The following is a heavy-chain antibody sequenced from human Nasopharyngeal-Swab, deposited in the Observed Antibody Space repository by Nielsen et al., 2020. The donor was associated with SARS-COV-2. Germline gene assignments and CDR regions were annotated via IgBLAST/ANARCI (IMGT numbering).Heavy chain of an antibody. CDR1: GFTFSNFA. CDR3: ARAYTNNGRGHFDH. D-gene: IGHD1/OR15-1a*01. Sequence: GESLKISCAASGFTFSNFAMHWVRQAPGKGLEWVAVISYDGSSKYDADSVRGRFTVSRDNSINTLYLQMSSLKIEDTAVYYCARAYTNNGRGHFDHWGQGTLVTVSS. V-gene: IGHV3-30-3*01. CDR2: ISYDGSSK. J-gene: IGHJ4*02.